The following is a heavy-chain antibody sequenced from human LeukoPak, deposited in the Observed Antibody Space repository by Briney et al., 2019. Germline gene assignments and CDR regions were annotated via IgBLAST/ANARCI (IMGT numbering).Heavy chain of an antibody. CDR2: IIPILGIA. CDR3: ATNVLRFLEWEFDY. V-gene: IGHV1-69*04. D-gene: IGHD3-3*01. J-gene: IGHJ4*02. CDR1: GGTFSSYA. Sequence: ASVKVSCKASGGTFSSYAISWVRQAPGQGLEWMGRIIPILGIANYAQKFQGRVTITADKSTSTAYMELSSLRSEDTAVYYCATNVLRFLEWEFDYWGQGTLVTVSS.